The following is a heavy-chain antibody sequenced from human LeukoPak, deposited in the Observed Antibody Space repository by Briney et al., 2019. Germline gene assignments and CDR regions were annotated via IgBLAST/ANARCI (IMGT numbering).Heavy chain of an antibody. V-gene: IGHV1-8*01. Sequence: ASVKVSCKASGYTFTSYDINWVRQATGQGLEWMGWMNPNSGNTGYAQKFQGRVTMTRNTSISTAYMELSSLRSEETAVYYCARDHKDYYYYYMDVWGKGTTVTISS. J-gene: IGHJ6*03. CDR3: ARDHKDYYYYYMDV. CDR2: MNPNSGNT. CDR1: GYTFTSYD.